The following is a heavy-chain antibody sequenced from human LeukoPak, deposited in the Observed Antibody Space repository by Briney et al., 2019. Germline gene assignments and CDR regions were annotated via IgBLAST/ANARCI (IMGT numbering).Heavy chain of an antibody. V-gene: IGHV3-21*01. D-gene: IGHD1-26*01. CDR1: GFAFSTYS. CDR3: ARVTAGTYYKGLGSFDS. J-gene: IGHJ4*02. Sequence: PGGSLRLSCAASGFAFSTYSMNWVRQAPGKGLEWAPSITSSSTSIYYADSVKGRFTISRDNAKSSLYLQMNSLRAEDTAVYYCARVTAGTYYKGLGSFDSWGQGAQVTVSS. CDR2: ITSSSTSI.